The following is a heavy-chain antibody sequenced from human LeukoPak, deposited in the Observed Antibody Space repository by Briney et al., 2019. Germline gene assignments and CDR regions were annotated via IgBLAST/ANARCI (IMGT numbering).Heavy chain of an antibody. V-gene: IGHV3-74*01. CDR2: INSDGSYT. J-gene: IGHJ5*02. D-gene: IGHD2-21*01. Sequence: GVSLRLSCAASVYTLSSYCMHCVRETPGKGLVCVSRINSDGSYTRYAHSVKGRFTISRDYAKNTLYLQMNCLSADDTAVYYCARELSGDRWYNWFDRWGQGTLVNVSS. CDR1: VYTLSSYC. CDR3: ARELSGDRWYNWFDR.